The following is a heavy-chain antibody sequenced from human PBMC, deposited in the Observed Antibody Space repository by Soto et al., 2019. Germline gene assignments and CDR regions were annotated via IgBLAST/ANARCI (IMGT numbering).Heavy chain of an antibody. V-gene: IGHV3-30-3*01. CDR1: GFTFSNYA. Sequence: PGGSLRLSCAGSGFTFSNYAVNWVRQAPGKGLEWVAVILYDGSVQHYADSVKGRFTVSRDNSKNTVYLQMNSLTPEDTATYYCAREASVAVLNWFDPWGQGTLVTVSS. CDR2: ILYDGSVQ. CDR3: AREASVAVLNWFDP. D-gene: IGHD6-6*01. J-gene: IGHJ5*02.